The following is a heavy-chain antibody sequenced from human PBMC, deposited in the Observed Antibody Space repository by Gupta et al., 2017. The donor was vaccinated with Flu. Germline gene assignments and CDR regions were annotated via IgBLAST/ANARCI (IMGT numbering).Heavy chain of an antibody. J-gene: IGHJ4*02. CDR2: ISGSGGST. V-gene: IGHV3-23*01. CDR1: GFTFSSYA. Sequence: EVQLLESGGGLVQPGGSLRLSCAASGFTFSSYAMSWVRQAPGKGLEWVSAISGSGGSTYYADSVKGRFTISRDNSKNTLYLQMNSLRAEDTAVYYCAKVREGSPRWLQFNYFDYWGQGTLVTVSS. D-gene: IGHD5-24*01. CDR3: AKVREGSPRWLQFNYFDY.